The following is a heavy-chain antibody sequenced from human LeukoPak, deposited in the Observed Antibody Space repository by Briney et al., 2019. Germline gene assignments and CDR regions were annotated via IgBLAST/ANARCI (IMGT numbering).Heavy chain of an antibody. V-gene: IGHV3-23*01. J-gene: IGHJ4*02. CDR3: AKGSGSPRGFDY. CDR2: ISGSGGRT. Sequence: GGSLRLSCAASGFTFSSYAMSCVRQAPGKGLEWVSAISGSGGRTYYADSVKGRFTISRDNSKNTLYLQMNSLRAEDTAVYYCAKGSGSPRGFDYWGQGTLVTVSS. CDR1: GFTFSSYA. D-gene: IGHD1-26*01.